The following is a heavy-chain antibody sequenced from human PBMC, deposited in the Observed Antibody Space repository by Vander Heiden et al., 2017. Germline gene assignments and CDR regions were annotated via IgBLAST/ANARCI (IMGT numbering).Heavy chain of an antibody. CDR3: AREMATILDY. V-gene: IGHV3-30-3*01. CDR1: GFTFSSYA. D-gene: IGHD5-12*01. Sequence: QVQLVGCGGGVVQPGRSLRLSCAASGFTFSSYAMHWVRQAPGKGLEWVAVISYDGSNKYYADSVKGRFTISRDNSKNTLYLQMNSLRAEDTAVYYCAREMATILDYWGQGTLVTVSS. CDR2: ISYDGSNK. J-gene: IGHJ4*02.